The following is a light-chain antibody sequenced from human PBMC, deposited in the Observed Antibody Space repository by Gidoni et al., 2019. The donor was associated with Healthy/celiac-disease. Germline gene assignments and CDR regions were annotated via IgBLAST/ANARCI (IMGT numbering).Light chain of an antibody. CDR3: QQYGSSPA. V-gene: IGKV3-20*01. CDR1: QSVSSSY. J-gene: IGKJ1*01. Sequence: IVFTQSPGTLSCSPGQRATLSCRASQSVSSSYLAWYQQKPGQAPRLLIYGASSRATGIPDRFSGSGSGTDFTLTISRLEPEDFAVYYCQQYGSSPAFGQGTKVEIK. CDR2: GAS.